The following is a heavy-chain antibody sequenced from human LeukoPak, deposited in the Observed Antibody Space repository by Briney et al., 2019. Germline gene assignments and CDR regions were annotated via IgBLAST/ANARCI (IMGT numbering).Heavy chain of an antibody. CDR3: ALTGYGSGSYRFDY. CDR2: ISTNSAFI. D-gene: IGHD3-10*01. J-gene: IGHJ4*02. Sequence: PGGSLRLSCTASGFTFINYSMNWVRQAPGKGLEWVSSISTNSAFIYYADSVKGRFTISRDNAKNSLYLQMNSLRAEDMAVYYCALTGYGSGSYRFDYWGQGTLVTVSS. V-gene: IGHV3-21*01. CDR1: GFTFINYS.